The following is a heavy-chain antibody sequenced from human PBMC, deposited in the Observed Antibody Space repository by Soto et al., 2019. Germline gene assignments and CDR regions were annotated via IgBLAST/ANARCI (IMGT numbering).Heavy chain of an antibody. CDR1: GDSVSSNSAA. V-gene: IGHV6-1*01. D-gene: IGHD3-22*01. CDR3: ARDMVAAAGTYYYDSSGSSYYYGMDV. CDR2: TYYRSKWYN. J-gene: IGHJ6*02. Sequence: SQTLSLTCAISGDSVSSNSAAWNWIRQSPSRGLEWLGRTYYRSKWYNDYAVSVKSRITINPDTSKNQFSLQLNSVTPEDTAVYYCARDMVAAAGTYYYDSSGSSYYYGMDVWGQGTTVTVSS.